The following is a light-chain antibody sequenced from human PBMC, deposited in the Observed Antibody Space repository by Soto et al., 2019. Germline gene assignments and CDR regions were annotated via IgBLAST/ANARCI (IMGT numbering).Light chain of an antibody. CDR3: QQANSFPLT. V-gene: IGKV1-12*01. CDR2: TGS. J-gene: IGKJ4*01. Sequence: DIQMTQSPSSVSASVGDRVSITCRASQGISNWLAWYQQKPGRAPKLLIYTGSSLQSGVPLRFSGTGSVTDFTLTISSLQPEDVATYYCQQANSFPLTFGGGTKVEIK. CDR1: QGISNW.